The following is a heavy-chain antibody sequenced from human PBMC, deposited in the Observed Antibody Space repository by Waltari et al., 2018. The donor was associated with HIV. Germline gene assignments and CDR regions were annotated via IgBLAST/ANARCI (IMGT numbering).Heavy chain of an antibody. CDR3: ARENILLLFGESYYNYYGMDV. D-gene: IGHD3-10*01. V-gene: IGHV4-4*07. CDR2: IYISGST. J-gene: IGHJ6*02. Sequence: QVQLQESGPGLVKPSDTLSLTCTVSGGPISGYHWSWIRHPAGKGLEWIGQIYISGSTNYNPSLKSRVTMSLDASKNLFSLKMRSVTAADTAVYYCARENILLLFGESYYNYYGMDVWGQGTTVTVSS. CDR1: GGPISGYH.